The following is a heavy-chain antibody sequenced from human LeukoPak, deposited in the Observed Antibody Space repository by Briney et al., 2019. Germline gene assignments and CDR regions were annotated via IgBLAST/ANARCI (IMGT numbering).Heavy chain of an antibody. J-gene: IGHJ6*02. CDR2: IHSSGNS. D-gene: IGHD3-3*01. CDR1: GGSISGSDLY. CDR3: ARGDGPSYYDFWSGSYYYYGMDV. V-gene: IGHV4-39*07. Sequence: SETLSLTCTVSGGSISGSDLYWGWIRQLPGKGLEWIGNIHSSGNSFCNPSLKSRVTISVDTSKNQLSLKLSSVTAADTAVYYCARGDGPSYYDFWSGSYYYYGMDVWGQGTTVTVSS.